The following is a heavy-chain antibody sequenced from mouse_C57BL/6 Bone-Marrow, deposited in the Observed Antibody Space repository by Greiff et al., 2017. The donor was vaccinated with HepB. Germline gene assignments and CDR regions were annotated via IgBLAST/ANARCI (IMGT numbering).Heavy chain of an antibody. CDR1: GFTFSDFY. CDR2: SRNKANDYTT. Sequence: EVKLMESGGGLVQSGRSLRLSCATSGFTFSDFYMEWVRQAPGKGLEWIAASRNKANDYTTEYSASVKGRFIVSRDTSQSILYLQMNALRAEDTAIYYCARDYYGSPFAYWGQGTLVTVSA. V-gene: IGHV7-1*01. CDR3: ARDYYGSPFAY. D-gene: IGHD1-1*01. J-gene: IGHJ3*01.